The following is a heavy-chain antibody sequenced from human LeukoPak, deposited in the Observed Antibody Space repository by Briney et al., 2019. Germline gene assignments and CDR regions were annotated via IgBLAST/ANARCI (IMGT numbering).Heavy chain of an antibody. CDR3: ARMGGYSGYATH. Sequence: SETLSLTCTVSGGSISTYYWSWIRQPPGKGMEWIGYIHYSGTTNYNPSLKNRVTISLDTSKNQFSLILSSVTAADTAVYYCARMGGYSGYATHWGQGTLVTVSS. D-gene: IGHD5-12*01. CDR1: GGSISTYY. V-gene: IGHV4-59*08. CDR2: IHYSGTT. J-gene: IGHJ4*02.